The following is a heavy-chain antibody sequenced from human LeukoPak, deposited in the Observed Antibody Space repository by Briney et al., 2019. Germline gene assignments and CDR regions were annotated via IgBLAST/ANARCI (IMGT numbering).Heavy chain of an antibody. CDR1: GFTFSSHS. CDR2: ISVGSRDI. D-gene: IGHD7-27*01. J-gene: IGHJ4*02. Sequence: GGSLRLSCAASGFTFSSHSMNWVRQAPGKGLEWVSYISVGSRDIFYAGSVRGRFTISRDDAKNSVYLQMNSLRDEDTAVYYCARDFAWASDYWGQGALVTVSS. V-gene: IGHV3-48*02. CDR3: ARDFAWASDY.